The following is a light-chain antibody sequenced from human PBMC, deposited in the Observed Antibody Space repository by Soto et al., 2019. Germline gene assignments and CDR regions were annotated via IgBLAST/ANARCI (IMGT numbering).Light chain of an antibody. CDR3: QQYNSYSAT. CDR2: KAP. Sequence: DIQMTQSPSTLAASVGDRVTITGRASQSISSWLAWYQQKPGKAPKLLIYKAPSLEGGVPSRFSGSGSGTEYTLTISSLQPHDSATYYCQQYNSYSATFGQGTKVDIK. V-gene: IGKV1-5*03. J-gene: IGKJ1*01. CDR1: QSISSW.